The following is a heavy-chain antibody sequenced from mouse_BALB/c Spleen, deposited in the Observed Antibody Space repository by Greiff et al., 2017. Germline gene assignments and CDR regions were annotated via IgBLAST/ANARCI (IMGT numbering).Heavy chain of an antibody. CDR3: ARGYSSSGYWYFDV. D-gene: IGHD1-1*01. CDR1: GYTFTDYA. V-gene: IGHV1-67*01. CDR2: ISTYYGNT. J-gene: IGHJ1*01. Sequence: QVQLQQSGPELVRPGVSVKISCKGSGYTFTDYAMHWVKQSHAKSLEWIGVISTYYGNTNYNQKFKGKATMTVDKSSSTAYMELARLTSEDSAIYYCARGYSSSGYWYFDVWGAGTTVTVSS.